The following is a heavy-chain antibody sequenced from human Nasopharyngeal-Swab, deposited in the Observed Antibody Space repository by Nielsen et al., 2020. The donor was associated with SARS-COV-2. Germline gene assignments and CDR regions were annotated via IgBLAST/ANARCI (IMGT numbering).Heavy chain of an antibody. CDR3: ASGAVDGSGTYRLGEY. D-gene: IGHD3-10*01. V-gene: IGHV3-74*01. CDR1: GFTFSAYW. J-gene: IGHJ4*02. Sequence: GESLKISCTASGFTFSAYWMYWVRQAPGKGLVWVSRMDSDGSTINYADSVKGRFTISRDNAKNTLYLQMNSLRAEDTAVYYCASGAVDGSGTYRLGEYWGQGTLVTVSS. CDR2: MDSDGSTI.